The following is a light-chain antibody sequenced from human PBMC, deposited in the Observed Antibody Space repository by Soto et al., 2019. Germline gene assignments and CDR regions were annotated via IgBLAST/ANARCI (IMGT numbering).Light chain of an antibody. J-gene: IGKJ5*01. V-gene: IGKV3-15*01. CDR1: QSVSSN. CDR2: RAS. Sequence: EIVMTQSPATLSVSPGERATLSCRASQSVSSNLAWYQQKPVHAPMLLISRASTIATGIPSRFSGSGSGTEFTIPISSLQYEDFAVSYCQQYNHWPPITFGQGTRLEIK. CDR3: QQYNHWPPIT.